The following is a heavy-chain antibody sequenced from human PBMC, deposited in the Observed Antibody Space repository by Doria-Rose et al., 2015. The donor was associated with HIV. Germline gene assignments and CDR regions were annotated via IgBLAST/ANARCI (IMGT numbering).Heavy chain of an antibody. V-gene: IGHV4-59*01. Sequence: GPGLVKPSETLSLTCSVSGGSISHYYWSWIRQPPGQGLEYIGDILYTGSTNYSPSLKSRVSISLDTSKNKFSLRLSSVTAADTAVYYCARVLSGTYDYWGQGTLVTVSS. CDR2: ILYTGST. J-gene: IGHJ4*02. CDR3: ARVLSGTYDY. CDR1: GGSISHYY. D-gene: IGHD1-26*01.